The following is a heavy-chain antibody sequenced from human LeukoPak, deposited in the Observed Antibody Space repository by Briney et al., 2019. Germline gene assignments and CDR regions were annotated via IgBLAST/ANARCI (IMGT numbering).Heavy chain of an antibody. D-gene: IGHD3-10*01. J-gene: IGHJ4*02. V-gene: IGHV3-30*03. CDR3: ATGAGVGRDFDY. CDR2: ISYDGSNK. Sequence: GGSLRLSCAASGFTFSSYGMPWVRQAPGKGLEWVAVISYDGSNKYYADSVKGRFTISRDNSKNTLYLQMNSLRAEDTAVYYCATGAGVGRDFDYWGQGTLVTVSS. CDR1: GFTFSSYG.